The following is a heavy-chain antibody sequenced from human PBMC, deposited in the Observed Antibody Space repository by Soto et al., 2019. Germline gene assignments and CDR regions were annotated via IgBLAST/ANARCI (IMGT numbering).Heavy chain of an antibody. D-gene: IGHD2-2*01. CDR3: ACLLNPDIVVVPAATGDWYFDY. CDR2: IIPIFGTA. CDR1: GGTFSSYA. Sequence: SVKVSCKASGGTFSSYAISWVRQAPGQGLEWMGGIIPIFGTANYAQKFQGRVTITADESTSTAYMELSSLRSEDTAVYYCACLLNPDIVVVPAATGDWYFDYWGQGTLVTSPQ. J-gene: IGHJ4*02. V-gene: IGHV1-69*13.